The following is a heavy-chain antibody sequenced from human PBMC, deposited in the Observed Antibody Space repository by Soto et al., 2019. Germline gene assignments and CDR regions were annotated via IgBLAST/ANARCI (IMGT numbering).Heavy chain of an antibody. D-gene: IGHD2-2*01. CDR2: ISSSSSYI. CDR3: ARSEGCSSTSCHYYYYGMDV. V-gene: IGHV3-21*01. Sequence: EVQLVESGGGLVKPGGSLRLSCAASGFTFSSYSMNWVRQAPGKGLEWVSSISSSSSYIYYADSVKGRFTISRDNAKNSPYLQMNSLRAEDTAVYYCARSEGCSSTSCHYYYYGMDVWGQGTTVTVSS. J-gene: IGHJ6*02. CDR1: GFTFSSYS.